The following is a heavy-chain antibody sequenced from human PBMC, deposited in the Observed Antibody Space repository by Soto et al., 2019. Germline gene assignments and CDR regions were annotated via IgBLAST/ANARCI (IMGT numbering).Heavy chain of an antibody. V-gene: IGHV3-30*18. D-gene: IGHD3-3*01. CDR2: ISYDGSNK. Sequence: QVQLVESGGGVVQPGRSLRLSCAASGFTFSSYGMHWVRQAPGKGLEWVAVISYDGSNKYYADSVKVRFTISRDNSKNTLYLQMNSLRAEDTAVYYCAKEVWSGPMDVWGQGTTVTVSS. CDR1: GFTFSSYG. CDR3: AKEVWSGPMDV. J-gene: IGHJ6*02.